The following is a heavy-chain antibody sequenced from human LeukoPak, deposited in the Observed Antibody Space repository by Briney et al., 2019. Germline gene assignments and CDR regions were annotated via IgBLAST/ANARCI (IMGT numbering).Heavy chain of an antibody. V-gene: IGHV1-69*13. J-gene: IGHJ5*02. CDR2: IIPISGTA. D-gene: IGHD1-26*01. CDR3: ARDRGSYTRKWFDP. Sequence: GASVKVSCKASGGTFSSYAISWVRQAPGQGLEWMGGIIPISGTANYAQKFQGRVTITADESTSTAYMELSSLRSEDTAVYYCARDRGSYTRKWFDPWGQGTLVTVSS. CDR1: GGTFSSYA.